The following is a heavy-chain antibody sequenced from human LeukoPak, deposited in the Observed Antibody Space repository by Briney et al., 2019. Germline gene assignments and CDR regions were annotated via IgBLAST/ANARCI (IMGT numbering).Heavy chain of an antibody. D-gene: IGHD3-22*01. V-gene: IGHV3-23*01. Sequence: GGSLRLSCAASGFTFSSYAMSWVRQAPGKGLEWVSAISGSGGSTYYADSVKGRFTISRDNSKNTLYPQMNSLRAEDTAVYYCAKDLYYYDSSGYYPDAFDIWGQGTMVTVSS. CDR3: AKDLYYYDSSGYYPDAFDI. J-gene: IGHJ3*02. CDR2: ISGSGGST. CDR1: GFTFSSYA.